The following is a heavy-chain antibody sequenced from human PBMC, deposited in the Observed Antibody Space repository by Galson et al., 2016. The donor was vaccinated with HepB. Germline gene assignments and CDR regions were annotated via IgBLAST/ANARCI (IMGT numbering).Heavy chain of an antibody. Sequence: SVKVSCKAAGYTFSNHAMHWVRQAPGQTLEWMGWINVGDGTTKYSRKFQGRVSITRDTSASTVYMKLSSLRSTDTADYYCARPPSTTTFGLVTDQHYGMDLWGQGTTVTVSS. CDR3: ARPPSTTTFGLVTDQHYGMDL. CDR1: GYTFSNHA. D-gene: IGHD3-3*01. V-gene: IGHV1-3*01. CDR2: INVGDGTT. J-gene: IGHJ6*02.